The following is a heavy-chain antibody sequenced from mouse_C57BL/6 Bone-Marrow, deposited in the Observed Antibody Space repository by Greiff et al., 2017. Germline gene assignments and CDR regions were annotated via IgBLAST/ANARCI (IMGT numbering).Heavy chain of an antibody. CDR2: INYDGSST. CDR1: GFTFSDYY. D-gene: IGHD1-1*01. CDR3: ARVGTVVAHWYFDV. V-gene: IGHV5-16*01. J-gene: IGHJ1*03. Sequence: DVMLLESEGGLVQPGSSMKLSCTASGFTFSDYYMAWVRQVPEKGLEWVANINYDGSSTYYLDSLKSRFIISRDNAKNILYLQMSSLKSEDTATYYCARVGTVVAHWYFDVWGTGTTVTVSS.